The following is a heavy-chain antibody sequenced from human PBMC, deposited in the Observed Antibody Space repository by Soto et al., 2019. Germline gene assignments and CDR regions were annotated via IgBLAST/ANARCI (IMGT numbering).Heavy chain of an antibody. Sequence: SETLSLPCTVSRGSVSRSSYYWSWVRQPPGKGLEWIGYIYHSGSTKYNPSLKSRVTISFDTSKNQFSLNLTSVTAADTAVYYCARDHDIFDHPPRSQYYYYGMDVWGQGTTVTVSS. CDR3: ARDHDIFDHPPRSQYYYYGMDV. CDR2: IYHSGST. V-gene: IGHV4-61*01. CDR1: RGSVSRSSYY. J-gene: IGHJ6*02. D-gene: IGHD3-9*01.